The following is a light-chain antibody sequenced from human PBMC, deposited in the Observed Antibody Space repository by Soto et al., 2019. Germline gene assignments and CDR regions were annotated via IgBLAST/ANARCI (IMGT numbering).Light chain of an antibody. Sequence: ILMTQSPATLSVSPGERATLSCRASQSVSNNLAWYQQKPGQAPRLLIYDASTRATGIPARFSGSGSGTAFTLTISGLQSEDFAADYCQQYNNWPPCTFGQGTQVEIK. V-gene: IGKV3-15*01. CDR3: QQYNNWPPCT. J-gene: IGKJ1*01. CDR2: DAS. CDR1: QSVSNN.